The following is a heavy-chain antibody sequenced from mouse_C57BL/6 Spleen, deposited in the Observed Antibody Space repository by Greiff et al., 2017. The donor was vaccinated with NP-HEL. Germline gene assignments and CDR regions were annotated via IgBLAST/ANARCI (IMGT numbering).Heavy chain of an antibody. Sequence: DVKLQESGPELVKPGASVKISCKASGYTFTDYYMNWVKQSHGKSLEWIGDINPNNGGTSYNQKFKGKATLTVDKSSSTAYMELRSLTSEDSAVYYCARRWYGNYFYYFDYWGQGTTLTVSS. CDR2: INPNNGGT. CDR1: GYTFTDYY. J-gene: IGHJ2*01. CDR3: ARRWYGNYFYYFDY. V-gene: IGHV1-26*01. D-gene: IGHD2-10*02.